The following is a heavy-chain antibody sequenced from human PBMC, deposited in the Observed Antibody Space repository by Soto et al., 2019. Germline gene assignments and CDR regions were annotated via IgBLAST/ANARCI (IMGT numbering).Heavy chain of an antibody. CDR3: ARGDYYDTSGPFSEAFDI. J-gene: IGHJ3*02. CDR2: INWDGRNR. Sequence: GGSLRLSCAMSGFTLDDYGLSWVRQAPGKGLEWVAGINWDGRNRDYADSVRGRFTITRDDAKSSLYLQMNNVRSEDTALYYCARGDYYDTSGPFSEAFDIWC. CDR1: GFTLDDYG. D-gene: IGHD3-22*01. V-gene: IGHV3-20*04.